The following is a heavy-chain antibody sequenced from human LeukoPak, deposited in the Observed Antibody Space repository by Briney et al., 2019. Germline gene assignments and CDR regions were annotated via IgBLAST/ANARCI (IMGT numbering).Heavy chain of an antibody. D-gene: IGHD1-26*01. CDR1: GFTFSTYA. V-gene: IGHV3-21*01. CDR2: ISSTSNYI. CDR3: ARGGIITSYAFEI. Sequence: GGSLRLSSAASGFTFSTYAISWVRQAPGKGLEWVSCISSTSNYIFYADSVRGRFTISRDNAKNSLYLQMDSLRAEDTAVYYCARGGIITSYAFEIWGQGAMVTVSS. J-gene: IGHJ3*02.